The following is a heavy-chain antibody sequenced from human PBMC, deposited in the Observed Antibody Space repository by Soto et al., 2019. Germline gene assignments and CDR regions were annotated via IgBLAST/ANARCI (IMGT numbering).Heavy chain of an antibody. D-gene: IGHD2-2*01. Sequence: PGGSLRLSCAASGFTFSSYAMNWVRQAPGKGLEWVSSISSTSTYIYYADSVKGRFTISRDNAKNSLYLQMDSLRADDTAVYYCAAGSSNTYYYFDYWGQGKLVTVSS. V-gene: IGHV3-21*06. CDR2: ISSTSTYI. CDR3: AAGSSNTYYYFDY. J-gene: IGHJ4*02. CDR1: GFTFSSYA.